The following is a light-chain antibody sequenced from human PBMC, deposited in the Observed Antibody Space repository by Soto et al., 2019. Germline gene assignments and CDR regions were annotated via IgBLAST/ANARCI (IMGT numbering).Light chain of an antibody. CDR1: QSVSSSY. V-gene: IGKV3-20*01. CDR2: GAS. J-gene: IGKJ2*01. Sequence: EIVLTQSPGTLSLSPGERATLSCRASQSVSSSYLAWYQQKPGQAPRLLIYGASSRATGIPDRFSGSGSGTDFTLTISRLELEDFAVYFCQQYATSPPKYTFGQGTKLEIK. CDR3: QQYATSPPKYT.